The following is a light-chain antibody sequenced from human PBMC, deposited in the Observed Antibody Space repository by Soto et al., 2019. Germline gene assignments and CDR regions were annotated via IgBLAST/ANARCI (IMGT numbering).Light chain of an antibody. J-gene: IGLJ1*01. CDR2: DDN. CDR1: NIGSES. V-gene: IGLV3-21*02. CDR3: QLWDRNAAPYV. Sequence: SYGLTQPPSMPVSRGQTARNTCGGNNIGSESVHGCQQQPGQAPVVVVYDDNDRHSGIPERFYGSKSGNTATLTITRVESGDEADYYCQLWDRNAAPYVFGIAPKVTV.